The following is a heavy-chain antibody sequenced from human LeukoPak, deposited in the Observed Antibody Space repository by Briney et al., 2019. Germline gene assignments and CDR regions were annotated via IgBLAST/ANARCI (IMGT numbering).Heavy chain of an antibody. CDR1: GFTFSTFA. D-gene: IGHD4-17*01. J-gene: IGHJ4*02. Sequence: GGSLRLSCAASGFTFSTFAMTWVRQAPGKGLEWVSAISDSGGSTYYADSVKGRFTISRDNSKDTLYLQMNSLRADDTAVYYCAKDLGDYVGELFDYWGQGTLVTVSS. V-gene: IGHV3-23*01. CDR3: AKDLGDYVGELFDY. CDR2: ISDSGGST.